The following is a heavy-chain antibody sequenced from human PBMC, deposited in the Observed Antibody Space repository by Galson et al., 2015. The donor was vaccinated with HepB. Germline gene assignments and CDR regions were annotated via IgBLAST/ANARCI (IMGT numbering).Heavy chain of an antibody. CDR1: GFTFSSYS. V-gene: IGHV3-48*02. D-gene: IGHD4-23*01. J-gene: IGHJ3*02. Sequence: SLRLSCAASGFTFSSYSMNWVRQAPGKGLEWVSYISSSCSTIYYADSVKGRFTISRDNAKNSLYLQMNSLRDEDTAVYYCARKSYDYGGNGAFDIWGQGTMVTVSS. CDR2: ISSSCSTI. CDR3: ARKSYDYGGNGAFDI.